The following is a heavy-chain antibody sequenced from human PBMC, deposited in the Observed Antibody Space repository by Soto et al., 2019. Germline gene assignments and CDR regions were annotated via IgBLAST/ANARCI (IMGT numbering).Heavy chain of an antibody. Sequence: SGGSLRLSCAASGFTFSSYAMSWVRQAPGKGLEWVSAISGSGGSAYYADSVKGRFTISRDNSKNTLYLQMNSLRAEDTAVYYCAKDGTVRTEFWYYYYGMDVWGQGTKVTVSS. CDR3: AKDGTVRTEFWYYYYGMDV. D-gene: IGHD4-17*01. CDR1: GFTFSSYA. J-gene: IGHJ6*02. CDR2: ISGSGGSA. V-gene: IGHV3-23*01.